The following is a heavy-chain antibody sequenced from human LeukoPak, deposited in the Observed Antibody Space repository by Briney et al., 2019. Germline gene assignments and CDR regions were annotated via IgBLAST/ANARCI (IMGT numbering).Heavy chain of an antibody. CDR2: ISSSSSYI. J-gene: IGHJ3*02. Sequence: GGSLRLSCAASGCTFSSYSMNWVRQAPGKGLEWVSSISSSSSYIYYADSVKGRFTISRDNAKNSLYLQMNSLIAEDTAVYYCARGSSRLDIWGQGTMVTVSS. CDR1: GCTFSSYS. CDR3: ARGSSRLDI. D-gene: IGHD2-2*01. V-gene: IGHV3-21*01.